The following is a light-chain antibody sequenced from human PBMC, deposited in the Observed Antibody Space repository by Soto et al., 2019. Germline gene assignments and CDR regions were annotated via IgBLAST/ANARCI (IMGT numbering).Light chain of an antibody. J-gene: IGLJ2*01. CDR2: RNN. CDR3: AAWDDSLSGQV. CDR1: SSNIGSNY. V-gene: IGLV1-47*01. Sequence: QSALTQPPSASGTPGQRVTISCSGSSSNIGSNYVYWYQQLPGRAPKLLISRNNQRPSGVPDRFSGSKSGTSASLAISGLQSEDEADYYCAAWDDSLSGQVFGGGTKLTVL.